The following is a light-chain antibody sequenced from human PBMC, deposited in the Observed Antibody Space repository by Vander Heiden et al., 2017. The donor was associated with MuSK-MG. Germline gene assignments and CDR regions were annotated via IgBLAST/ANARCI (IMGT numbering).Light chain of an antibody. Sequence: IQFTQSPSFLSASVGDRGTIICRASQGISSYLAWYQQQPRKAPKLLFYAASPLLSGVPSRFSGRGSATVFTLTISSLQPEDFATYYRLQLNSYLFTFGHGTKVDIK. CDR2: AAS. CDR3: LQLNSYLFT. J-gene: IGKJ3*01. V-gene: IGKV1-9*01. CDR1: QGISSY.